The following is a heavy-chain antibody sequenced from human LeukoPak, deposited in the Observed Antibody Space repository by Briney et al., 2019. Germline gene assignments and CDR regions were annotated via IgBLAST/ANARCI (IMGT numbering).Heavy chain of an antibody. CDR3: ARFCGGDCYYYFDY. J-gene: IGHJ4*02. CDR2: ISGSGRTI. CDR1: GFTFSSYE. D-gene: IGHD2-21*02. Sequence: GGSLRLSCAASGFTFSSYEMNWVRQAPGKGLEWVSYISGSGRTIYDADSVKGRSSISRDNAKNSLYLQMNSLRAEDTAVYYCARFCGGDCYYYFDYWGQGTLVTVSS. V-gene: IGHV3-48*03.